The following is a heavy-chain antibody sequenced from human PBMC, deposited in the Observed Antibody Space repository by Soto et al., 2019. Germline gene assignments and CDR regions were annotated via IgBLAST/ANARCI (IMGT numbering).Heavy chain of an antibody. CDR2: IDPSDSYT. CDR1: GYSFTSYW. D-gene: IGHD5-18*01. V-gene: IGHV5-10-1*01. Sequence: PGESLKISCKGSGYSFTSYWISWVRQMPGKGLEWMGRIDPSDSYTNYSPSFQGHVTISADKSISTAYLQWSSLKASDTAMYYCARQGTDTAMASYYYYGMDVWGQGTTVTVS. CDR3: ARQGTDTAMASYYYYGMDV. J-gene: IGHJ6*02.